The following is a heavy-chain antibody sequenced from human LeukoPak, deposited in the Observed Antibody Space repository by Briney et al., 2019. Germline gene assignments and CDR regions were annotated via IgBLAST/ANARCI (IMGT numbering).Heavy chain of an antibody. CDR3: VRGDYGGF. D-gene: IGHD3-16*01. J-gene: IGHJ4*02. CDR2: IFPSDSDI. V-gene: IGHV5-51*04. Sequence: GESLKISCKGSGYSFTKNWIAWVRQMPGRGLEWMGIIFPSDSDIKYSPSFQGQVTISADKPINTAYLQWSSLKASDTAMYYCVRGDYGGFWGQGTLVTVSS. CDR1: GYSFTKNW.